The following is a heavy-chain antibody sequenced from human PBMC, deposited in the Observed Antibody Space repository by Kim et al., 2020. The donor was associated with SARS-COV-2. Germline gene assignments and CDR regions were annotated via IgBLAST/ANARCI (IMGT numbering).Heavy chain of an antibody. CDR1: GGSFSGYY. V-gene: IGHV4-34*01. Sequence: SETLSLTCAVYGGSFSGYYWSWIRQPPGKGLEWIGEINHSGSTNYNPSLKSRVTISVDTSKNQFSLKLSSVTAADTAVYYCARGSRDGTALPGFRGKDDYWGQGTLVTVSS. J-gene: IGHJ4*02. CDR2: INHSGST. D-gene: IGHD1-7*01. CDR3: ARGSRDGTALPGFRGKDDY.